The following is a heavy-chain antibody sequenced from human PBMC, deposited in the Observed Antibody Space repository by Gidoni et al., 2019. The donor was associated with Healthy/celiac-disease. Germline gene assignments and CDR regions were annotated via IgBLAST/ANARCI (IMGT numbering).Heavy chain of an antibody. CDR2: ISAYNGNT. Sequence: QVQLVQSGAEVKKPGASVKVSCKASGYTFTSYGISWVRQAPGQGLEWMGWISAYNGNTNYAQKLQGRVTMTTDTSTSTAYMELRSLRSDDTAVYYCARDRNYYGSGSYVRGMDVWGQGTTVTVSS. D-gene: IGHD3-10*01. CDR3: ARDRNYYGSGSYVRGMDV. V-gene: IGHV1-18*01. CDR1: GYTFTSYG. J-gene: IGHJ6*02.